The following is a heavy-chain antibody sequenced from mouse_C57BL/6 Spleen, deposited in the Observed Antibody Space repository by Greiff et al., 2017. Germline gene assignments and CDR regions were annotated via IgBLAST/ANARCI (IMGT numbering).Heavy chain of an antibody. CDR2: IDPSDSYT. CDR1: GYTFTSYW. D-gene: IGHD3-3*01. J-gene: IGHJ3*01. CDR3: ARRGWAFAY. V-gene: IGHV1-69*01. Sequence: QVQLQQPGAELVMPGASVKLSCKASGYTFTSYWMHWVQQRPGQGLEWIGEIDPSDSYTNYNQKFKGKSTLTVDKSSSTAYMQLSSLTSEDSAVYYCARRGWAFAYWGQGTLGTVSA.